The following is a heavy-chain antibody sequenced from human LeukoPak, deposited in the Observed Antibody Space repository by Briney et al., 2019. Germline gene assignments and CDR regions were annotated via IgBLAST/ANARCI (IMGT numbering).Heavy chain of an antibody. Sequence: GGSLRLSCAASGFTFSSNEMNWVRQAPGKGREGVSYISSSGSTIYYADSVKGRFTISRDTAKNSLYMQMNRLRAEDTAVYNCARDVAPLDYWGQGALVTVSS. CDR3: ARDVAPLDY. CDR1: GFTFSSNE. V-gene: IGHV3-48*03. J-gene: IGHJ4*02. CDR2: ISSSGSTI.